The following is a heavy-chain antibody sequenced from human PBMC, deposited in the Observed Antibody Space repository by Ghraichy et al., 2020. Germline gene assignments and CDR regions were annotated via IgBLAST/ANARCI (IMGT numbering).Heavy chain of an antibody. D-gene: IGHD6-13*01. Sequence: SETLSLTCTVSGGSISSSSYYWGWIRQPPGKGLEWIGSIYYSGSTYYNPSLKSRVTISVDTSKNQFSLKLSSVTAADKAVYYCARLCGSSWYWEWDYFDYWGQGTLVTVSS. V-gene: IGHV4-39*01. CDR3: ARLCGSSWYWEWDYFDY. CDR1: GGSISSSSYY. J-gene: IGHJ4*02. CDR2: IYYSGST.